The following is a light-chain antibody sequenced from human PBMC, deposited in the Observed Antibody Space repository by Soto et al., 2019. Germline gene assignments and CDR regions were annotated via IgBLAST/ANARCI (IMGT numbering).Light chain of an antibody. CDR3: QQRSNWPPT. CDR1: HTVANF. Sequence: DTVLIQSPATLSLSPGDRATLSCRASHTVANFLAWYQKKAGQAPRLLIYDVSNRATGIPARFSGSRSGTDFTLTISSLEPDDFAVYYCQQRSNWPPTFGGGTNVEIK. J-gene: IGKJ4*01. V-gene: IGKV3-11*01. CDR2: DVS.